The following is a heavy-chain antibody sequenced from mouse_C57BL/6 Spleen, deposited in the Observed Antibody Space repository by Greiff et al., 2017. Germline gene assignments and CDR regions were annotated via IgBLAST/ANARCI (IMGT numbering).Heavy chain of an antibody. Sequence: QLQLKESGAELVRPGSSVKLSCKASGYTFTSSWMHWLKQRPIQGLEWIGNFDPSDIEPPYNQKFKAKATLTVDKSSSTAYMQLSSLTAEDSAVYYCARDGGYYGSSFFDYWGQGTTLTVSS. CDR1: GYTFTSSW. D-gene: IGHD1-1*01. J-gene: IGHJ2*01. CDR3: ARDGGYYGSSFFDY. V-gene: IGHV1-52*01. CDR2: FDPSDIEP.